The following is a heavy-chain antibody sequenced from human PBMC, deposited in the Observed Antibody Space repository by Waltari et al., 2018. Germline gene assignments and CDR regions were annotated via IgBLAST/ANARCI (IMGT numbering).Heavy chain of an antibody. CDR3: AKGVDWFDP. Sequence: QLQLQESGSGLVKPSQTLSITCAVSGGSSSSGGYSWSWIRQPPGKGLEWIGYIYHSGSTYYNPSLKSRVTISVDRSKNQFSLKLSSVTAADTAVYYCAKGVDWFDPWGQGTLVPVSS. V-gene: IGHV4-30-2*01. D-gene: IGHD3-3*01. J-gene: IGHJ5*02. CDR2: IYHSGST. CDR1: GGSSSSGGYS.